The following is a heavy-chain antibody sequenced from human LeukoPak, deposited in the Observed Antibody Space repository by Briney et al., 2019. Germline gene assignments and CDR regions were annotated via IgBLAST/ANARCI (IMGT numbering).Heavy chain of an antibody. Sequence: PGGSLEISLQGSGYPFINYWIGWVRPRPGKGVGWMGMIYPSDSDPRYSPAFRDQVTISADKSISTAYLQWSSLKASDTAMYYCASHDYGDYGTFKYWGQGTLVTVSS. J-gene: IGHJ4*02. CDR1: GYPFINYW. V-gene: IGHV5-51*01. CDR2: IYPSDSDP. CDR3: ASHDYGDYGTFKY. D-gene: IGHD4-17*01.